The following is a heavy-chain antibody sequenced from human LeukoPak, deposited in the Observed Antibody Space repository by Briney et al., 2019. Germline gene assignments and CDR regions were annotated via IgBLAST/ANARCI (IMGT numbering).Heavy chain of an antibody. V-gene: IGHV3-23*01. CDR2: ISASGASA. J-gene: IGHJ4*02. Sequence: GGSLRLSCAASGFPFSSYAMTWVRQAPGTGLEWVAAISASGASAWYADSVKGRFTISRDNSKNTLFLQVNTLRAEDTATFFCARVSPYSTSSLSFFDLWGQGTLVTVSS. CDR3: ARVSPYSTSSLSFFDL. D-gene: IGHD2/OR15-2a*01. CDR1: GFPFSSYA.